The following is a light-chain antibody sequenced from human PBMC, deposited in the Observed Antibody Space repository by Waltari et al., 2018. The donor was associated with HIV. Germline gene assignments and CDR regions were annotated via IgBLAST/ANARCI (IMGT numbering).Light chain of an antibody. Sequence: EIVLTQSPATLSLPPGERATLSCRASQSVRTSLSWYQQKPGQAPRLLISHASNRATGIPARFSGSGSGTDFTLTISSLEPEDFAFYYCLQWSNWPLTFGPGTRVDVK. J-gene: IGKJ3*01. CDR3: LQWSNWPLT. V-gene: IGKV3-11*01. CDR2: HAS. CDR1: QSVRTS.